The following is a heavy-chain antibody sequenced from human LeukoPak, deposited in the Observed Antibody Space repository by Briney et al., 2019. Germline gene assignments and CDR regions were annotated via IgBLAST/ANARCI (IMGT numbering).Heavy chain of an antibody. D-gene: IGHD1-1*01. CDR1: GGSISSYY. J-gene: IGHJ4*02. CDR3: ARGGTTGTT. CDR2: IYNSGST. Sequence: SETLSLTCTVSGGSISSYYWSWIRQPPGKGLEWIGYIYNSGSTNYNPSLKSRVTISVDTSKNQFSLKLSSVTAADTAVYYCARGGTTGTTWGQGTLVTVSS. V-gene: IGHV4-59*01.